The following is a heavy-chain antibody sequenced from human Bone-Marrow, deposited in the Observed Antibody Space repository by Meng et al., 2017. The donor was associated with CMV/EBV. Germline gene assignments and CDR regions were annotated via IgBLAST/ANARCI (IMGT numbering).Heavy chain of an antibody. J-gene: IGHJ4*02. Sequence: SETLSLTCTVSGGSVSSGSYYWSWIRQPPGKGLEWVGHIYYSGNTNYNPSLKSRVTVSVDTSKTQFSLKLTSVTAADTAMYYCARDQWLQFDFDYWGQGTLATFSS. V-gene: IGHV4-61*01. CDR2: IYYSGNT. CDR3: ARDQWLQFDFDY. CDR1: GGSVSSGSYY. D-gene: IGHD5-24*01.